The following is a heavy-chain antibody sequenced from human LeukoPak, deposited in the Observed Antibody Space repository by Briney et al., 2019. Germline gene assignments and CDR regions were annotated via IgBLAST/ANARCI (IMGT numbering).Heavy chain of an antibody. CDR2: IYYSGST. CDR1: GGSISSYY. J-gene: IGHJ4*02. V-gene: IGHV4-59*01. CDR3: ARGYDFWSGYSPRVHSDY. Sequence: SETLSLTCTVSGGSISSYYWSWIRQPPGKGLEWIGYIYYSGSTNYNPSLKSRVTISVDTSKNQFSLKLSSVTAADTAVYYCARGYDFWSGYSPRVHSDYWGQGTLVTVSS. D-gene: IGHD3-3*01.